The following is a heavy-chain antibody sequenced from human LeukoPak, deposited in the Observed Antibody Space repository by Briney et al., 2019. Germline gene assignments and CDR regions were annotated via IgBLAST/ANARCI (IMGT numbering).Heavy chain of an antibody. CDR1: GYSFTSYW. V-gene: IGHV5-51*01. Sequence: GESLKISCKGSGYSFTSYWIGWVRQMPGKGLEWMGIIYPGDSDTRYSPSFQGQVTISADKSISTAYLQWSSLKASDTAMYYCARRCGGDCYGHAFDIWGLGTMVTVSS. CDR3: ARRCGGDCYGHAFDI. J-gene: IGHJ3*02. CDR2: IYPGDSDT. D-gene: IGHD2-21*02.